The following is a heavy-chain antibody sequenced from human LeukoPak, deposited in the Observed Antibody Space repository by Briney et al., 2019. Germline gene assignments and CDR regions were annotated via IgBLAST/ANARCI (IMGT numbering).Heavy chain of an antibody. CDR2: IIPIFGTA. Sequence: SVKVSCKASGGTFSSYAISWVRQAPGQGLEWMGGIIPIFGTANYAQKFQGRVTITADESTSTAYMELSSLRSEDTAVYYCARGSRIAAAGTHFDCWGQGTLVTVSS. D-gene: IGHD6-13*01. CDR1: GGTFSSYA. J-gene: IGHJ4*02. V-gene: IGHV1-69*13. CDR3: ARGSRIAAAGTHFDC.